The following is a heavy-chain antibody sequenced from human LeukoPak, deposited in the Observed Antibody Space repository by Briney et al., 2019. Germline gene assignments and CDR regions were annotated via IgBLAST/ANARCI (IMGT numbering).Heavy chain of an antibody. V-gene: IGHV4-59*01. CDR1: GGSISSYY. D-gene: IGHD1-26*01. J-gene: IGHJ4*02. Sequence: SETLSLTCTVSGGSISSYYWSWIRQPPGKGLEWIGYIYYSGSTNYNPSLKSRVTISVDTSKNQFSLKLSSVTAADTAVYYCARVSGSYEYYFDHWGQGTLVTVSS. CDR2: IYYSGST. CDR3: ARVSGSYEYYFDH.